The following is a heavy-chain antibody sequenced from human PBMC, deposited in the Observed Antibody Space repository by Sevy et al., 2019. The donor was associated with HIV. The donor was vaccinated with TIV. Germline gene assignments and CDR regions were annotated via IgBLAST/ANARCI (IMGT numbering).Heavy chain of an antibody. D-gene: IGHD1-1*01. V-gene: IGHV3-30-3*01. Sequence: GGSLRLSCAASGFTFNRYSMHWVRQAPGKGLEWVATISFDATNKHYPDSVKGRFTMSRDNFQNSLFLQMDSLRPEDMAVYYCALERLSSDVAEYFQNWGQGTLVTVSS. CDR1: GFTFNRYS. J-gene: IGHJ1*01. CDR2: ISFDATNK. CDR3: ALERLSSDVAEYFQN.